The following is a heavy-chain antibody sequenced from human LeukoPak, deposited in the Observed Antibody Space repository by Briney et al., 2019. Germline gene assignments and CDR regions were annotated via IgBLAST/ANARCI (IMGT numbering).Heavy chain of an antibody. CDR1: GFSFRSYE. Sequence: LSGGSLRLSCAASGFSFRSYEMNWVRQAPGKGLESVSYISSSGSIIYYADSVKGRFTISIDNAKNSLYLQMNSLRAEDTAVYYCAELGITMIGGVWGKGTTVTISS. CDR3: AELGITMIGGV. J-gene: IGHJ6*04. D-gene: IGHD3-10*02. V-gene: IGHV3-48*03. CDR2: ISSSGSII.